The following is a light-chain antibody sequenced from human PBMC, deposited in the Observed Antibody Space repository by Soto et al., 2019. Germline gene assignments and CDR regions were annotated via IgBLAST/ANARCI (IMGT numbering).Light chain of an antibody. CDR3: QRLHWA. CDR1: QEISGY. J-gene: IGKJ1*01. CDR2: GVS. V-gene: IGKV1-9*01. Sequence: IHLTQSPSSLSASVGDRVTITCRASQEISGYLAWYQQTPGKAPKLLIYGVSTLQDGVSSRFSGRGSGIDFSLTISSLQPEDVATCYCQRLHWAFGRGT.